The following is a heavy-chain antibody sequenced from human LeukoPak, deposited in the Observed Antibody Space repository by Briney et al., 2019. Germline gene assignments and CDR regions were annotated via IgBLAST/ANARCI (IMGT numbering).Heavy chain of an antibody. CDR3: AKPSFVSWWLPRFDY. J-gene: IGHJ4*02. D-gene: IGHD2-8*02. V-gene: IGHV3-23*01. CDR2: ISGSGGST. Sequence: PGGSLRLSCAAPGFTFSSYAMSWVRQAPGKGLEWVSAISGSGGSTYYADSVKGRFTISRDNSKNTLYLQMNGLRAEDTAVYYCAKPSFVSWWLPRFDYWGQGTLVTVSS. CDR1: GFTFSSYA.